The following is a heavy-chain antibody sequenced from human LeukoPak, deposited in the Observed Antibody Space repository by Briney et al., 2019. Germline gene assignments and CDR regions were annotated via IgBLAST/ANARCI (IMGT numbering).Heavy chain of an antibody. Sequence: PSETLSLTCAVSGGSISGGGYSWSWIRQPPGKGLEWIGYIYHSGSTYYNPSLKSRVTISVDRSKNQFSLKLSSVTAADTAVYYCARGDHGEGGNWFDPWGQGTLVTVSS. CDR1: GGSISGGGYS. J-gene: IGHJ5*02. D-gene: IGHD3-10*01. CDR2: IYHSGST. V-gene: IGHV4-30-2*01. CDR3: ARGDHGEGGNWFDP.